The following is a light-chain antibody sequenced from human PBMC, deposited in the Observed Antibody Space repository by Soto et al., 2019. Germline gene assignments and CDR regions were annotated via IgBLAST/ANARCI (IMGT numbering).Light chain of an antibody. CDR3: SSYTSSSTPDV. J-gene: IGLJ1*01. CDR1: SSDVGGYNY. CDR2: EVS. V-gene: IGLV2-14*01. Sequence: QSALTQPASVSGSPGQSITISCTGTSSDVGGYNYVSWYQQHPGKAPKLMIYEVSNRPSGVSNRFSGSKSGNTASLTISGLQAEDEADYHCSSYTSSSTPDVFGTGTKVTV.